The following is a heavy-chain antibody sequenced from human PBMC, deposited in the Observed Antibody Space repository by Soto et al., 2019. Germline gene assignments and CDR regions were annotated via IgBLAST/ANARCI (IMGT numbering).Heavy chain of an antibody. V-gene: IGHV1-8*01. D-gene: IGHD3-10*01. Sequence: XPVKLSCKASGDPFTAYDSDWVRQATGHGLEWMGWINPNSGNIGYAQRFQCRVTMTRDTAIRTAYMEVSSLRSDDTAVYYCATGRASGSYYLLDYCGQRTLVTVSS. CDR3: ATGRASGSYYLLDY. CDR1: GDPFTAYD. J-gene: IGHJ4*02. CDR2: INPNSGNI.